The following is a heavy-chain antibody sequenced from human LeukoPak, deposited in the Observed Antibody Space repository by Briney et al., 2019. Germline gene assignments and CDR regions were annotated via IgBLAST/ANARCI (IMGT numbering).Heavy chain of an antibody. Sequence: PSQTLSLTCTVSGGSISSGSYYWSWIRQPAGKGLEWIGNIYHSGSTYYNPSLKSRVTISVDTSKNQFSLKLSSVTAADTAVYYCARVGVGYDSSGYYFYWGQGTLVTVSS. CDR1: GGSISSGSYY. V-gene: IGHV4-61*09. CDR2: IYHSGST. D-gene: IGHD3-22*01. CDR3: ARVGVGYDSSGYYFY. J-gene: IGHJ4*02.